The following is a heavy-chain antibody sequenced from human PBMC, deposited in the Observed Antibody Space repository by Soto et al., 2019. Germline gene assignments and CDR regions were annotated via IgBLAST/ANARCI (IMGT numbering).Heavy chain of an antibody. V-gene: IGHV4-59*02. CDR2: IYYSGSS. D-gene: IGHD5-12*01. Sequence: PSEPLSLTCTVSGGSVTSYYWNWIRQPPGKGLEWIGSIYYSGSSNYNHSLRSRLTISVDTSKNQFSLKLTSVTAADTAIYYCARSGNTGYEFDYWGQGALVTVSS. J-gene: IGHJ4*02. CDR3: ARSGNTGYEFDY. CDR1: GGSVTSYY.